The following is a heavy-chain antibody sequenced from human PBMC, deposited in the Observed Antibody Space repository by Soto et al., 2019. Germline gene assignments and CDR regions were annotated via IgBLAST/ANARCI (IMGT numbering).Heavy chain of an antibody. CDR3: AREFCSGGNCYTYYFDP. CDR2: INTDGSNT. CDR1: GLTFNRYW. D-gene: IGHD2-15*01. J-gene: IGHJ5*02. Sequence: PGGSLRLSCAASGLTFNRYWMHWVRHAPGKGLVWVSHINTDGSNTNYADSVKGRFTISRDNAKSTLFLQMNSLRDEDTAVYYCAREFCSGGNCYTYYFDPWGQGXPVTVYS. V-gene: IGHV3-74*01.